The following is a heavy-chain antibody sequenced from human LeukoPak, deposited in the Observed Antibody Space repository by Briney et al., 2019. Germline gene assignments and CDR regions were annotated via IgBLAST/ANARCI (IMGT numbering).Heavy chain of an antibody. Sequence: GGSLRLSCAASGFTFSSYGMHWVRQAPGKGLEWVAFIRYDGSNKYYADSVKGRFTISRDNSKNTLYLQMNSLRAEDTAVYYCAKERCSSTSCYYFDYWGQGTLVTVSS. V-gene: IGHV3-30*02. D-gene: IGHD2-2*01. CDR2: IRYDGSNK. J-gene: IGHJ4*02. CDR1: GFTFSSYG. CDR3: AKERCSSTSCYYFDY.